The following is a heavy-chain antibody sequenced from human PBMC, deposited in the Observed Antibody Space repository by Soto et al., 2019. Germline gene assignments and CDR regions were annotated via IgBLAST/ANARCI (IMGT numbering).Heavy chain of an antibody. CDR2: ISAYNGNT. V-gene: IGHV1-18*04. D-gene: IGHD3-3*01. CDR1: VYTFTSYG. CDR3: ARANDFWSGYYFTYGWFDP. J-gene: IGHJ5*02. Sequence: QVQLVQSGAEVEKPGASVKVSCKASVYTFTSYGISWVRQAPGQGLEWMGWISAYNGNTNYAQKLQGRVTMTTDTSTSTAYMELRSLRSDDTAVYYCARANDFWSGYYFTYGWFDPWGQGTLVTVSS.